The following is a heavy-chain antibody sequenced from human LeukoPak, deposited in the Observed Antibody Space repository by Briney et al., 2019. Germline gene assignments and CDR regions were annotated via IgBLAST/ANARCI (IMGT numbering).Heavy chain of an antibody. V-gene: IGHV4-59*08. CDR2: IYYSGST. CDR3: ARGPRRNWFDP. CDR1: GGSISSYY. J-gene: IGHJ5*02. Sequence: SETLSLTCTVSGGSISSYYWSWIRQPPGKGLEWIGYIYYSGSTNYNPSLKSRVTISVDTSKNQFSLKLSSVTAADTAVYYCARGPRRNWFDPWGRGTLVTVSS.